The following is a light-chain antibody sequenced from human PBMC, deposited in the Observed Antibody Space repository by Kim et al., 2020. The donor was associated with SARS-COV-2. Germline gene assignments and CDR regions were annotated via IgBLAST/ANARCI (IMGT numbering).Light chain of an antibody. CDR1: SSDVGGYNY. V-gene: IGLV2-14*03. Sequence: GQSITSSCTGTSSDVGGYNYVSWYQQHAGKAPKLMIDDVSNRPSGFSNRFSGSKSGNTASLTISGLQAEDGADYYCSSYTSSSTWVFGGGTQVTVL. CDR2: DVS. CDR3: SSYTSSSTWV. J-gene: IGLJ3*02.